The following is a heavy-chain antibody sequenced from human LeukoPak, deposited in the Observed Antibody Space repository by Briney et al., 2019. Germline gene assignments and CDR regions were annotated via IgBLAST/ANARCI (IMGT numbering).Heavy chain of an antibody. Sequence: SQTLSLTCTVSGGSISSGGYYWSWIRQHPGKGLEWIGYIYYSGSTYYNPSLKSRVTISVDTSKNQFSLTLSSVTAADTAVYYCARGGDVVVPAAIPNWFDPWGQGTLVTVSS. J-gene: IGHJ5*02. CDR3: ARGGDVVVPAAIPNWFDP. D-gene: IGHD2-2*01. CDR2: IYYSGST. CDR1: GGSISSGGYY. V-gene: IGHV4-31*03.